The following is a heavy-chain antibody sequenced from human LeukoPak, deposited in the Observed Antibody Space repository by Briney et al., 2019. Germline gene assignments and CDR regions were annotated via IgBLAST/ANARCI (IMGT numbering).Heavy chain of an antibody. J-gene: IGHJ5*02. CDR1: GGSISSYY. D-gene: IGHD6-13*01. CDR2: IYYSGST. CDR3: ARAGASSRHWYNGVNWFDP. V-gene: IGHV4-59*12. Sequence: SETLSLTCTVSGGSISSYYWSWIRQPPGKGLEWIGYIYYSGSTNYNPSLKSRVPISVDTSKNQFSFKLTSVTAADPAGYYCARAGASSRHWYNGVNWFDPWGQGTLVTVSS.